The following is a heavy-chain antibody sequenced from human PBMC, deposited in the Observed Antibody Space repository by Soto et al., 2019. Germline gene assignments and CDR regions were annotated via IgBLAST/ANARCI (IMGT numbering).Heavy chain of an antibody. Sequence: PSETLSLTCAVSGYSISSGYYWGWIRQPPGKGLEWIGEINHSGSTNYNPSLKSRVTISVDTSKNQFSLKLSSVTAADTAVYYCARGLRWLVNFDYWGQGTLVTVSS. J-gene: IGHJ4*02. V-gene: IGHV4-38-2*01. CDR1: GYSISSGYY. CDR2: INHSGST. D-gene: IGHD6-19*01. CDR3: ARGLRWLVNFDY.